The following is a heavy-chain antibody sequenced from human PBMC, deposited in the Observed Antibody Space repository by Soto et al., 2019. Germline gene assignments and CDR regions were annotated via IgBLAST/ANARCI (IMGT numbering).Heavy chain of an antibody. Sequence: GGSLRLSCAASGFTFSSYAMSWVRQAPGKGPEGVAAISGSGGSTYYADSVKGRFTISRDNSKNTLYLQLNSLRAEDTAVYYCAKDKFNEGYSGYDFFPEKRIPWFDPWGQGTLVTVSS. D-gene: IGHD5-12*01. J-gene: IGHJ5*02. CDR1: GFTFSSYA. CDR2: ISGSGGST. V-gene: IGHV3-23*01. CDR3: AKDKFNEGYSGYDFFPEKRIPWFDP.